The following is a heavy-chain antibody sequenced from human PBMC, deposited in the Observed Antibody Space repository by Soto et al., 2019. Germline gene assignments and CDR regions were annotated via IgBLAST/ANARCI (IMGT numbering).Heavy chain of an antibody. J-gene: IGHJ6*03. V-gene: IGHV1-18*01. CDR1: GYTFTSYG. CDR3: ARELWFGELFPNYYYYMDV. CDR2: ISAYNGNT. D-gene: IGHD3-10*01. Sequence: GASVKASCKASGYTFTSYGISWVRQAPGQGLEWMGWISAYNGNTNYAQKLQGRVTMTTDTSTSTAYMELRSLRSDDTAVYYCARELWFGELFPNYYYYMDVWGKGTTVTVSS.